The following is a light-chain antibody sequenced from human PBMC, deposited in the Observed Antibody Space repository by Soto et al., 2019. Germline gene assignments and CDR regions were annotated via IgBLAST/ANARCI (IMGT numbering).Light chain of an antibody. CDR1: QSISTY. Sequence: IQMTQSPSSPSASVGDRVTIACRASQSISTYLNWYQQRPGKAPNLLIYAASSLQSGVPSTFSGSGSGTDFTLTISSLQIEDFATYYCQQSYNTPRTFGQGTKVDI. J-gene: IGKJ1*01. V-gene: IGKV1-39*01. CDR2: AAS. CDR3: QQSYNTPRT.